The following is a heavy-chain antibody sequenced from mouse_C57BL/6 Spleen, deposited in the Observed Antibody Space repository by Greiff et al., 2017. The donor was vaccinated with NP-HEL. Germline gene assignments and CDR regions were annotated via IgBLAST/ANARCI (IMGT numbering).Heavy chain of an antibody. D-gene: IGHD1-1*01. CDR3: AREGGYGSSPDAMDY. CDR1: GFTFSDYY. CDR2: INYDGSST. J-gene: IGHJ4*01. V-gene: IGHV5-16*01. Sequence: EVKLMESEGGLVQPGSSMKLSCTASGFTFSDYYMAWVRQVPEKGLEWVANINYDGSSTYYLDSLKSRFIISRDNAKNILYLQMSSLKSEDTATYYCAREGGYGSSPDAMDYWGQGTSVTVSS.